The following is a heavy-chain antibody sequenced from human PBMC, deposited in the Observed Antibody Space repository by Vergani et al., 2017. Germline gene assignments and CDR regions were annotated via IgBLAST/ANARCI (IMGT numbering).Heavy chain of an antibody. CDR1: GGTFSSYS. V-gene: IGHV1-69*08. D-gene: IGHD3-10*01. J-gene: IGHJ5*02. CDR3: ARDAITTVREVTLTGPYWFDP. CDR2: IIPLLKIT. Sequence: VQLVQSGAEVKKPGSSEKVCCKASGGTFSSYSISWVRQAAGQGLEWMGRIIPLLKITNYAKKFQGRVTITADKSTSTACLELSSLKSEDTAVYYCARDAITTVREVTLTGPYWFDPWGQGTLVTVSS.